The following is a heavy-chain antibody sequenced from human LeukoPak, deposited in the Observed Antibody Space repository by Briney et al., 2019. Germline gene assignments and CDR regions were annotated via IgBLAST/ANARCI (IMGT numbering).Heavy chain of an antibody. CDR1: GFIFSTYE. V-gene: IGHV3-48*03. J-gene: IGHJ3*02. D-gene: IGHD1-26*01. CDR2: ISGSGETR. CDR3: ARDSGVGPCLFCSGFDI. Sequence: PGGSLRLSCAASGFIFSTYEMNWVRRAPGKGLEWVSYISGSGETRYYADSVKGRFTISRDNAKKLLFLQMNSLRAEDTAVYYCARDSGVGPCLFCSGFDIWGQGTMVTVSS.